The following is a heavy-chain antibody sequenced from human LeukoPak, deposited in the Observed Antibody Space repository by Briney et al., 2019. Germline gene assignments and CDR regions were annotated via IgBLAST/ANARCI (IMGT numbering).Heavy chain of an antibody. V-gene: IGHV4-4*09. Sequence: SETLSLTCTVSGGSISGHYWSWIRQSPGRGLEWIGNIYTSGSTTYNPSLNSRVTMSIDTSKNQFSLKVRSLTAADTAVYYCARGIVVVPAAIDWFDPWGQGTLVTVSS. CDR2: IYTSGST. CDR3: ARGIVVVPAAIDWFDP. D-gene: IGHD2-2*01. J-gene: IGHJ5*02. CDR1: GGSISGHY.